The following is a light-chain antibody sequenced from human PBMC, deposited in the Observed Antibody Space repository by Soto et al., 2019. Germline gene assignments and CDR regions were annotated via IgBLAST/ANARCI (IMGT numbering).Light chain of an antibody. CDR3: QQYNNWPLT. J-gene: IGKJ1*01. V-gene: IGKV3-15*01. Sequence: EIVMTQSPATLSVSPGERATLSCRASQSVSSNLAWYQQKPGQAPRLLIYGASTRATGIPARFSGSGSGTACTLTISRLQSEDFAVYYWQQYNNWPLTFGQGTKVEIK. CDR2: GAS. CDR1: QSVSSN.